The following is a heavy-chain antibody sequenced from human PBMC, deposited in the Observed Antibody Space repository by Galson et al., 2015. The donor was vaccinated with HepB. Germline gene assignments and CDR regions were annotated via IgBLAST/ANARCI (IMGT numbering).Heavy chain of an antibody. D-gene: IGHD3-22*01. CDR2: IYHSGST. J-gene: IGHJ4*02. V-gene: IGHV4-4*02. CDR1: GGSISSSNW. Sequence: SETLSLTCAVSGGSISSSNWWSWVRQPPGKGLEWIGEIYHSGSTNYNPSLKSRVTISVDKSKNQFSLKLSSVTAADTAVYYCARGGSTMTHRGLMPEWGQGTLVTVSS. CDR3: ARGGSTMTHRGLMPE.